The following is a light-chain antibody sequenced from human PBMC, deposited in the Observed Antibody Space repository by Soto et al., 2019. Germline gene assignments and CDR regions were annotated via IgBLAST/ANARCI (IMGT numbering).Light chain of an antibody. CDR2: DVS. V-gene: IGLV2-14*03. J-gene: IGLJ1*01. Sequence: QSVLTQPASVSGSPGQSINISCTRTSSDVGGYNYVSWYQHHPGKAPKLIIYDVSNRPSGVSNPFSGSKSGNTASLTISGLQPEDEADYYCGSYTTSNTRQIVLGTGTKVTVL. CDR3: GSYTTSNTRQIV. CDR1: SSDVGGYNY.